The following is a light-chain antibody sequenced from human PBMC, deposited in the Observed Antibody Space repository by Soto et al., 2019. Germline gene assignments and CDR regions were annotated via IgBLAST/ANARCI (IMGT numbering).Light chain of an antibody. V-gene: IGKV3-20*01. CDR3: QQYGSSPPT. Sequence: EIVLTQSPGTLSLSPGERATLSCRASQSVSSNYLAWYQRKPGQAPRLLIYGASSRATDIPARFSGSGSGTDFTLTITRREPEDFAVYFCQQYGSSPPTFGQGTKVEIK. CDR1: QSVSSNY. CDR2: GAS. J-gene: IGKJ1*01.